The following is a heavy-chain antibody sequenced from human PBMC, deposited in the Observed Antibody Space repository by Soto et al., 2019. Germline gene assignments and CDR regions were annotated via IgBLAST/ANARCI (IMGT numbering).Heavy chain of an antibody. J-gene: IGHJ4*02. D-gene: IGHD6-19*01. V-gene: IGHV3-30*18. CDR3: AKDLIGQWLVPLTPDY. CDR1: GFTFSSYG. Sequence: PGGSLRLSCAASGFTFSSYGMHWVRQAPGKGLEWVAVISYDGSNKYYADSVKGRFTISRDNSKNTLYLQMNSLRAEDTAVYYCAKDLIGQWLVPLTPDYWGQGTLVTVSS. CDR2: ISYDGSNK.